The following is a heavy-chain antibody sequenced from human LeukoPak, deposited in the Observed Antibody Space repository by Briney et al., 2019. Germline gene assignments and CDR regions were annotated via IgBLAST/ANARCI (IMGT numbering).Heavy chain of an antibody. CDR3: ARGLTTGWYSLN. Sequence: GGSLRLSCAASEFTFSSYAMTWVRQAPGKGLEWVSTITDIALSSYYADSVKGRFTISRDNSKNTLYLQMNSLRAEDTALYYCARGLTTGWYSLNWGQGTLVTFSS. V-gene: IGHV3-23*01. CDR2: ITDIALSS. CDR1: EFTFSSYA. J-gene: IGHJ4*02. D-gene: IGHD6-19*01.